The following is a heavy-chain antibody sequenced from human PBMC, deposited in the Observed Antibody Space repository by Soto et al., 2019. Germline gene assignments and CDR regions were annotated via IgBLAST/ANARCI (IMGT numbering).Heavy chain of an antibody. CDR2: VYHSGTT. CDR3: ARFGGGMAV. V-gene: IGHV4-4*02. CDR1: GGSISGINW. D-gene: IGHD3-10*01. J-gene: IGHJ6*02. Sequence: QVQLQESGPGLVKPSGTLSLTCAVSGGSISGINWWSWVRQPPGKGLEWIGEVYHSGTTNYNPSLKRRVTISVDESQSQFSLKLSSATAADTAVYYCARFGGGMAVWGQGTTVTVSS.